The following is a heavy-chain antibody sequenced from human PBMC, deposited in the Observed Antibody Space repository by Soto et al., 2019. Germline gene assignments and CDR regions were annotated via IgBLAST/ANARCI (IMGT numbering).Heavy chain of an antibody. J-gene: IGHJ5*02. Sequence: GASVKVSCKASGYTFTSYYMHWVRQAPGQGLEWMGIINPSGGSTSYAQKFQGRVTMTRDTSTSTLYMELSSLRAEDTAVYYCAKPPYNWNDDWFDPWGQGTLVTVSS. D-gene: IGHD1-1*01. CDR3: AKPPYNWNDDWFDP. CDR2: INPSGGST. V-gene: IGHV1-46*01. CDR1: GYTFTSYY.